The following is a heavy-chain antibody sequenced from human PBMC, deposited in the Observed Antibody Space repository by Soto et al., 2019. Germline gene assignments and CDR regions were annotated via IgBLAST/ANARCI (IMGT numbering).Heavy chain of an antibody. J-gene: IGHJ3*02. D-gene: IGHD3-22*01. V-gene: IGHV3-23*01. CDR1: GFTFSDFA. CDR3: ATSLAQDSSGYYYTGDAFDI. CDR2: FTAAGRNT. Sequence: GGSLRLSCAASGFTFSDFAMSWVRKAPGKGLEWVSTFTAAGRNTFYADSVKGRFTISRDNSKNTLYLQMNSLRAEDTAVYYCATSLAQDSSGYYYTGDAFDIWGQGTMVTVSS.